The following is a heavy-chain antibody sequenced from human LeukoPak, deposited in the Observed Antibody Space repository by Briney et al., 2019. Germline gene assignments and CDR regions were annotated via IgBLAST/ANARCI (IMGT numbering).Heavy chain of an antibody. Sequence: GGSLRLSCAASGFTFSTPGMHWVRQAPGKGLEWVAVIWNDGSNQYYGASVKGRFTISRDNSKNTLYLQMNSLRAEDTAVYYCARTKYSNSWEHYYYGMDDWGQGTTVTVS. D-gene: IGHD6-13*01. V-gene: IGHV3-33*01. J-gene: IGHJ6*02. CDR3: ARTKYSNSWEHYYYGMDD. CDR2: IWNDGSNQ. CDR1: GFTFSTPG.